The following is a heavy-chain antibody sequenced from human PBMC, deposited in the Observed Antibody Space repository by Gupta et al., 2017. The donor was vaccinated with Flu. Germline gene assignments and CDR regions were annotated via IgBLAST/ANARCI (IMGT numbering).Heavy chain of an antibody. J-gene: IGHJ4*02. CDR1: GASISSNNW. V-gene: IGHV4-4*02. Sequence: QVQLQESGPGLVKPSGTLSLTCGVSGASISSNNWWSWVRQPPGKGLEWIAEIYHNGHINYNPALKSRVTLSVDYSKNQFSLNLNSVTAADTATYYCASNIAGVKAVGPWWGQGTLVTVSS. CDR2: IYHNGHI. CDR3: ASNIAGVKAVGPW. D-gene: IGHD6-13*01.